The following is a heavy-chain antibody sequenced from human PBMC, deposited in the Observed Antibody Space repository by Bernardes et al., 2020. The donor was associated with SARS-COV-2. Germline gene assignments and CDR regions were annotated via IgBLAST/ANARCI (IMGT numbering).Heavy chain of an antibody. Sequence: GESLKISCKGSGYSFTSYWIGWVRQMPGKGLEWMGIIYPGDSDTRYSPSFQGQVTISADKSISTAYLQWSSLKASDTAMYYCARSYYDFWSGYYTPNRAYNWFDPWGQGTLVTVSS. CDR2: IYPGDSDT. CDR1: GYSFTSYW. CDR3: ARSYYDFWSGYYTPNRAYNWFDP. J-gene: IGHJ5*02. D-gene: IGHD3-3*01. V-gene: IGHV5-51*01.